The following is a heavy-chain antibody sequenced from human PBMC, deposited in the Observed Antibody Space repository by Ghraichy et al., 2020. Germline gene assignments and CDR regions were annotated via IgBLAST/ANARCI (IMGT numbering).Heavy chain of an antibody. Sequence: SETLSLTCAVYGGSFSGYYWSWIRQPPGKGLEWIGEINHSGSTNYTPSLKSRVTISVDTSKNQFSLKLSSVTAADTAVYYCARGVATVVTRADAFDIWGQGTMVTVSS. D-gene: IGHD4-23*01. V-gene: IGHV4-34*01. J-gene: IGHJ3*02. CDR1: GGSFSGYY. CDR3: ARGVATVVTRADAFDI. CDR2: INHSGST.